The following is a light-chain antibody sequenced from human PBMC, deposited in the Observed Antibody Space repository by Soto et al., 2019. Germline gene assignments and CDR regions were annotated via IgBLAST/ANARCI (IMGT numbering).Light chain of an antibody. CDR1: SSDVGGYNY. CDR3: SSYTSSSTLV. Sequence: QSALTQPASVSGSPGQSITISCTGTSSDVGGYNYVSWYQQHPGKAPKLIIYDVSNRPSGVSNRFSGSNSGNTASLTISGLQAEDEADYYCSSYTSSSTLVFGGGTKVTVL. CDR2: DVS. V-gene: IGLV2-14*03. J-gene: IGLJ2*01.